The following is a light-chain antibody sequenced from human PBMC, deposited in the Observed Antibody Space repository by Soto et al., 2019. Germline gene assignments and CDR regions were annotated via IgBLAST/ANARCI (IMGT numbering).Light chain of an antibody. CDR3: CSYAGIHTYV. CDR2: DVA. V-gene: IGLV2-11*01. Sequence: QSALTQPRSVSGSPGQSVTISCTGTSRDVGGFDYVSWYQQHPGKVPTLIMYDVAQRPSGVPECFSGFKSGNTASLTISGLDPGDEADYYCCSYAGIHTYVFGTGTKLTVL. J-gene: IGLJ1*01. CDR1: SRDVGGFDY.